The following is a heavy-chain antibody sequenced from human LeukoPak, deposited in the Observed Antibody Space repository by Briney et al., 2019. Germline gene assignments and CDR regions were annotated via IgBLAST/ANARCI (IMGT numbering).Heavy chain of an antibody. V-gene: IGHV4-30-4*01. D-gene: IGHD4-17*01. CDR1: GGSISSGDHY. J-gene: IGHJ4*02. CDR2: IYYSGST. CDR3: ARRGMTTVTTVFDY. Sequence: PSQTLSLTCTVSGGSISSGDHYWSWIRQPPGKGLEWIGYIYYSGSTYYNPSLKSRVTISVDTSKYQFSLKVNSVTAADTAVYYCARRGMTTVTTVFDYWGQGTLVTVSS.